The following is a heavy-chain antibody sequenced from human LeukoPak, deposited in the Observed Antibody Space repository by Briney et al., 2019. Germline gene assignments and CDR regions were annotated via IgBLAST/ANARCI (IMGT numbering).Heavy chain of an antibody. D-gene: IGHD6-13*01. CDR3: ARGWGSSWPFDY. Sequence: SETLCLTCAVSGGSISSGGYSWSWIRQPPGKGLEWIGYIYHSGSTYYNPSLKSRVTISVDRSKNQFSLKLSSVTAADTAVYYCARGWGSSWPFDYWGQGPLVTVSS. V-gene: IGHV4-30-2*01. CDR1: GGSISSGGYS. J-gene: IGHJ4*02. CDR2: IYHSGST.